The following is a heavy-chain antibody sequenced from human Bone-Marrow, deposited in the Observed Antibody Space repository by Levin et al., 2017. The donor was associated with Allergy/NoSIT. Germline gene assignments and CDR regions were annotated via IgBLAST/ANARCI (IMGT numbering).Heavy chain of an antibody. CDR1: GDTVSSNTDA. Sequence: SQTLSLTCAISGDTVSSNTDAWHWIRQSPSRGFEWLGRTYYRSKWFYDYAVSVIGRININPDTTKNQFSLQLNSVTPEDTAVYYCARGWALDWGQGTLVVVSS. D-gene: IGHD1-26*01. CDR2: TYYRSKWFY. CDR3: ARGWALD. J-gene: IGHJ4*02. V-gene: IGHV6-1*01.